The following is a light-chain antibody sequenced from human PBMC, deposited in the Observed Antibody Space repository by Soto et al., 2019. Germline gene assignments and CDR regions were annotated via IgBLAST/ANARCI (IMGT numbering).Light chain of an antibody. CDR3: QQYNNWPPWT. Sequence: EIVMTQSPATLSVSPGERATLSCWASQSVSSYLAWHQQKPGQAPRLLIYGASTRATGIPARFSGSGSGTEFTLIISSLQSEDFAVYYCQQYNNWPPWTFGQGTKVEIK. V-gene: IGKV3-15*01. CDR2: GAS. J-gene: IGKJ1*01. CDR1: QSVSSY.